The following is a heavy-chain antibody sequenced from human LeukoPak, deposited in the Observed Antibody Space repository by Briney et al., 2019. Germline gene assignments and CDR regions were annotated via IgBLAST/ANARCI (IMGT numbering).Heavy chain of an antibody. Sequence: GGSLRLSCTASGFTFGDYAMSWFRQAPGKGLEWVGFIRSKAYGGTTEYAASVKGRFTISRDDSRSIAYLQMNSLKTEDTAVYYCTRADVDIVATIPFDPWGQGTLVTVSS. D-gene: IGHD5-12*01. V-gene: IGHV3-49*03. J-gene: IGHJ5*02. CDR1: GFTFGDYA. CDR3: TRADVDIVATIPFDP. CDR2: IRSKAYGGTT.